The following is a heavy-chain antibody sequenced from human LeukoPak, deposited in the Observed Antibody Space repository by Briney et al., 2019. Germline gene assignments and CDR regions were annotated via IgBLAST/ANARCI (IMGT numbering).Heavy chain of an antibody. V-gene: IGHV4-61*02. J-gene: IGHJ4*02. CDR3: ARDARYCSSTSCSDY. CDR2: IYTSGST. D-gene: IGHD2-2*01. Sequence: SQTLSLTCTVSGGSISSGSYYWSWIRQPAGTGLEWIGRIYTSGSTNYNPSLKSRVTISVDTSKNQFSLKLSSVTAADTAVYYCARDARYCSSTSCSDYWGQGTLVTVSS. CDR1: GGSISSGSYY.